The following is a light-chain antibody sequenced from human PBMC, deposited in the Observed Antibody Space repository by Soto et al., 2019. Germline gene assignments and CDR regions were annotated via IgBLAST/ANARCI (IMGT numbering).Light chain of an antibody. J-gene: IGLJ2*01. V-gene: IGLV1-51*01. CDR2: DNN. CDR1: SSNVGFNY. CDR3: GTLDSSLSAGV. Sequence: QSVLTQPPSVSAAPGQKVTISCSGSSSNVGFNYVSWYQQLPGTAPKLLIYDNNKRPSGIPDRFSGSKSGTSATLGITGRQTGDEADYYCGTLDSSLSAGVFGGGTKVTVL.